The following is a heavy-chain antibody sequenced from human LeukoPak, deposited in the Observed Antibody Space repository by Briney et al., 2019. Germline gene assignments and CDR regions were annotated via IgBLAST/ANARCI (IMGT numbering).Heavy chain of an antibody. Sequence: GGSLRLSCAASGFTFSNFWMSWVCQAPGKGLEWVANIKEDGSEKYYVDSVKGRFTISRDNAKNSLYLQMNSLRADDTAMYYCARDRSRSSYWGQGTLVTVSS. CDR2: IKEDGSEK. V-gene: IGHV3-7*01. CDR3: ARDRSRSSY. J-gene: IGHJ4*02. D-gene: IGHD1-26*01. CDR1: GFTFSNFW.